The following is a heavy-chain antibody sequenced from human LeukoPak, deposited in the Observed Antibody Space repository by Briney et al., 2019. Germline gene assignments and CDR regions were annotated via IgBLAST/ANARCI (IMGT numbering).Heavy chain of an antibody. CDR2: IYYSGST. J-gene: IGHJ4*02. CDR1: GGSISSYY. V-gene: IGHV4-59*01. Sequence: SETLSLTCTVSGGSISSYYWSWIRQPPGKGLEWIGYIYYSGSTNYNPSLKNRVTTSVETSKNNFSQKLSSVTAADTAVYYCASTPPSEFGEPNYYDFWSGYYTGYYFDFWGQGTLVTVSS. CDR3: ASTPPSEFGEPNYYDFWSGYYTGYYFDF. D-gene: IGHD3-3*01.